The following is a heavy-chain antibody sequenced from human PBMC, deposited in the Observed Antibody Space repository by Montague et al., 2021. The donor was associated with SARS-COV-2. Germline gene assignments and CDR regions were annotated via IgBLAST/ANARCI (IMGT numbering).Heavy chain of an antibody. CDR1: GFTFSNYA. CDR2: ISDSGGIT. Sequence: SRSLSWSASGFTFSNYAMSWVRLAPGKGLEWVSIISDSGGITYYADSVKGRFTISRDNSKNTLYLQMNSLRAEDTAVYYCAKKVVGPTNNWFDPWGQGTLVTVSS. D-gene: IGHD1-14*01. J-gene: IGHJ5*02. CDR3: AKKVVGPTNNWFDP. V-gene: IGHV3-23*01.